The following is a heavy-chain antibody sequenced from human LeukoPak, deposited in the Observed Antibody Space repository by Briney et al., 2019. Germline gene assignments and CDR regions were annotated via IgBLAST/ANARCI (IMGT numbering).Heavy chain of an antibody. V-gene: IGHV3-23*01. Sequence: GSLRLSCAASRFSFSAYPMGWVRRAPGRGLEWVSGISAGGDLTFHADPVKGRFTISRDNSKDTLYLQMNSLRADDTAEYYCAKSLLTTASGTGRAFDLWGKGTMVTVSS. D-gene: IGHD1-26*01. CDR2: ISAGGDLT. CDR1: RFSFSAYP. CDR3: AKSLLTTASGTGRAFDL. J-gene: IGHJ3*01.